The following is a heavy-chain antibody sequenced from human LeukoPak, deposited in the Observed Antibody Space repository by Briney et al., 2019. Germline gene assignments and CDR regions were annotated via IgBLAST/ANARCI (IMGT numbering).Heavy chain of an antibody. CDR1: GFIFSTYS. CDR2: ISSSSTTT. Sequence: GGSLRPSCTASGFIFSTYSMNWVRQAPGKGLEWVSYISSSSTTTYYADSVKGRFTISRDNAKNSLYLQMNSLRAEDTAMYYCARGGYDRNWFDSWGQGTLVTVSS. D-gene: IGHD5-12*01. CDR3: ARGGYDRNWFDS. V-gene: IGHV3-48*04. J-gene: IGHJ5*01.